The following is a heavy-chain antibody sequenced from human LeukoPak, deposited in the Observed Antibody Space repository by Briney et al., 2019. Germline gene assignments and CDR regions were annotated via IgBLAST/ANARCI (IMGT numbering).Heavy chain of an antibody. J-gene: IGHJ4*02. CDR3: AQFSLKYSNTWGQDY. CDR1: GGSISSSGYY. CDR2: IYYTGIT. D-gene: IGHD6-13*01. V-gene: IGHV4-39*01. Sequence: SGTLSLTCTVSGGSISSSGYYWGWVRHPPGEGLEWIGSIYYTGITYYSPSLKSRLTISVDTSKNQFSLRLSSVTAADTAVYYCAQFSLKYSNTWGQDYWGQGTLVTVSS.